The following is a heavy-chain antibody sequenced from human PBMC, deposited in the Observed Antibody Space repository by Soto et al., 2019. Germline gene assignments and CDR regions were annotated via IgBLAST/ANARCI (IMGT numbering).Heavy chain of an antibody. Sequence: LSLTCAVSGGSISSSNWWSWVRQPPGKGLEWIGEIYHSGSTNCNPSLKSRVTISVDKSKNQFSLKLSSVTAADTAVYYCARHRLDYGDYLFYYYGMDVWGPGTTVTVSS. CDR1: GGSISSSNW. CDR3: ARHRLDYGDYLFYYYGMDV. V-gene: IGHV4-4*02. J-gene: IGHJ6*02. D-gene: IGHD4-17*01. CDR2: IYHSGST.